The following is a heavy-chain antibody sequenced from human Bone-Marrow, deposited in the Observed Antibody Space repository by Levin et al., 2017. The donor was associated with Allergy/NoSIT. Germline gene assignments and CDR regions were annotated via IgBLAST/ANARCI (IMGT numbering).Heavy chain of an antibody. CDR3: ARGPFTPTFDY. J-gene: IGHJ4*02. Sequence: PGGSLRLSCAASGFTFSDYYMSWIRQAPGKGLECVSYISSSGNTIYYADSVKGRFTISRDNAKNSLYLQMNSLRAEDTAVYYSARGPFTPTFDYWGQGTLVTVSS. D-gene: IGHD1-26*01. V-gene: IGHV3-11*01. CDR2: ISSSGNTI. CDR1: GFTFSDYY.